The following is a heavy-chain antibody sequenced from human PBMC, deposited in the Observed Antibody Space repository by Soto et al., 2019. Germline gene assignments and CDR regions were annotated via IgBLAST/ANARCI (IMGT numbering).Heavy chain of an antibody. V-gene: IGHV3-48*04. CDR1: GFSVRGYP. J-gene: IGHJ4*02. Sequence: AGSLRLCCVCCGFSVRGYPMTWVRQAPGKGPQWISYIGGSSSPIYYADSVRGRFTISRDNAKNTLYLQMNSLRAEDTAVYYCARARPGYSYGLFDYWGQGTLVTVSS. CDR2: IGGSSSPI. D-gene: IGHD5-18*01. CDR3: ARARPGYSYGLFDY.